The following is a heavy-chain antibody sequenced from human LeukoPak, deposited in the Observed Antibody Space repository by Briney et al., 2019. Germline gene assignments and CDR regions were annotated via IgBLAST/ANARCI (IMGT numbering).Heavy chain of an antibody. V-gene: IGHV4-31*03. D-gene: IGHD3-22*01. CDR2: IYYGGST. Sequence: SETLSLTCTVSGGSISSGGYYWSWIRQHPGKGLEWIVYIYYGGSTYYNPSLKSRVTISVDTSKNQFSLKLSSVTAADTAVYYCASLSLYYYDSSGSRFDYWGQGTLVTVSS. CDR1: GGSISSGGYY. J-gene: IGHJ4*02. CDR3: ASLSLYYYDSSGSRFDY.